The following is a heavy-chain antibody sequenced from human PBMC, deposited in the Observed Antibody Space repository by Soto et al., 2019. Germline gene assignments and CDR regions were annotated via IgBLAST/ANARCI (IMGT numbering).Heavy chain of an antibody. CDR3: ARLKRGYSYGSIIDF. V-gene: IGHV4-59*01. CDR2: IFYTGKT. Sequence: PXETLSLTCSVSGYSMRHYYWSWIRQSPGKGLEFLGYIFYTGKTTYNPSLKSRVAMSVDTSRNQFALKLRSVTAADTATYYCARLKRGYSYGSIIDFWGRGTLVTVSS. CDR1: GYSMRHYY. D-gene: IGHD5-18*01. J-gene: IGHJ4*01.